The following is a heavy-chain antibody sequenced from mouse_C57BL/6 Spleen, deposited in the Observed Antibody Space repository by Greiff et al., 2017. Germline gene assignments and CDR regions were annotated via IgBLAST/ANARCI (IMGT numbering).Heavy chain of an antibody. CDR2: ISYDGSN. V-gene: IGHV3-6*01. CDR3: ARYQGVLDY. Sequence: ESGPGLVKPSQSLSLTCSVTGYSITSGYYWNWIRQFPGNKLEWMGYISYDGSNNYNPSLKNRISVTRDTSKNQFFLKLNSVTTADTATYYCARYQGVLDYWGQGTTLTVSA. J-gene: IGHJ2*01. CDR1: GYSITSGYY. D-gene: IGHD3-2*02.